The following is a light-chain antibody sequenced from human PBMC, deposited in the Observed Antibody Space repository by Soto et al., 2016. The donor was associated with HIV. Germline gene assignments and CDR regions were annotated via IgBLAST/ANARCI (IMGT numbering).Light chain of an antibody. V-gene: IGKV1-17*01. Sequence: DIKMTQSPASLSASAGDSITITCRASQNIGDELVWFQQKTGSAPKRLVYGASNLQSGVPRRFSARHSGTEFSLIISSLQPEDFATYYCLQHSRYPYTFGRGPSWRSN. CDR2: GAS. CDR1: QNIGDE. J-gene: IGKJ2*01. CDR3: LQHSRYPYT.